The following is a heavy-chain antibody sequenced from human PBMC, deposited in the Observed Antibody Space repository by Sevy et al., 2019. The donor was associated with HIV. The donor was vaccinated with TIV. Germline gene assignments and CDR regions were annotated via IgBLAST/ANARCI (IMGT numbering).Heavy chain of an antibody. CDR1: GYTFSNHY. CDR3: ARDRYASCDFDH. J-gene: IGHJ4*02. V-gene: IGHV1-46*01. D-gene: IGHD2-2*01. Sequence: ASVKVSCKTFGYTFSNHYIHWVRQAPGHGLEWMGVINPSGCSTNYAHRFQGRVTMTRDPSTSTFYMDLSSLRSEDTAVYYCARDRYASCDFDHWGQGTLVTVSS. CDR2: INPSGCST.